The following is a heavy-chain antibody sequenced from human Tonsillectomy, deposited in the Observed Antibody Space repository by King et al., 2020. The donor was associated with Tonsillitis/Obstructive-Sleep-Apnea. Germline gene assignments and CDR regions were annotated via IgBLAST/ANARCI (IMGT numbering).Heavy chain of an antibody. CDR1: GGSFTGYY. D-gene: IGHD4-17*01. CDR3: ARGTTETAFDN. Sequence: VQLQQWGAGLLKPSETLSLTCAVYGGSFTGYYWTWNRQSPRTGLEWIGEINHGGSTNHNPTLTGRVTVSVDTSKNQFSLNLNSVTAADTAVYYRARGTTETAFDNW. CDR2: INHGGST. V-gene: IGHV4-34*01. J-gene: IGHJ3*02.